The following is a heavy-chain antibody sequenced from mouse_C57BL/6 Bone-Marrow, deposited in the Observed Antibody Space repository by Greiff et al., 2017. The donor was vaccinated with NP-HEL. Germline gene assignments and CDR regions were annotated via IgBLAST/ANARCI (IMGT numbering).Heavy chain of an antibody. CDR2: IHPNSGST. CDR3: ARWGYGIAY. J-gene: IGHJ3*01. Sequence: QVQLKQSGAELVKPGASVKLSCKASGYTFTSYWMHWVKQRPGQGLEWIGMIHPNSGSTNYNEKFKSKATLTVDKSSSTAYMQLSSLTSEDSAVYYCARWGYGIAYWGQGTLVTVSA. D-gene: IGHD1-1*02. V-gene: IGHV1-64*01. CDR1: GYTFTSYW.